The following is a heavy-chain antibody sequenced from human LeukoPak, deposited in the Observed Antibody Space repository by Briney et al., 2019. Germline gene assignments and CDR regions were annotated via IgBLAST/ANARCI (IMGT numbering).Heavy chain of an antibody. CDR3: AKDHGVAVTGMFY. D-gene: IGHD6-19*01. V-gene: IGHV3-23*01. CDR1: GFAFISFT. CDR2: ISGTGANT. Sequence: GGSLRLSCAASGFAFISFTMSWFRQTPGKGLEWVASISGTGANTYYADSVKGRFTISRDNSRNTLYLQMNSLGAEDTAVYYCAKDHGVAVTGMFYWGQGTLVTVSS. J-gene: IGHJ4*02.